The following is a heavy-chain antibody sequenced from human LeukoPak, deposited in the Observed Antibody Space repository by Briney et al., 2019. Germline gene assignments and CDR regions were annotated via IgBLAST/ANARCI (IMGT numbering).Heavy chain of an antibody. CDR1: GGTFSSYT. CDR2: IIPIFGTA. Sequence: ASVKVSCKASGGTFSSYTISWVRQAPGQGLEWMGGIIPIFGTAHYAQRFQGRVTITADESTSTAYMELSSLRSEDTAVYYCARGGIVAAGIINNHDAFDVWGLGTMVTVSS. V-gene: IGHV1-69*13. J-gene: IGHJ3*01. D-gene: IGHD6-13*01. CDR3: ARGGIVAAGIINNHDAFDV.